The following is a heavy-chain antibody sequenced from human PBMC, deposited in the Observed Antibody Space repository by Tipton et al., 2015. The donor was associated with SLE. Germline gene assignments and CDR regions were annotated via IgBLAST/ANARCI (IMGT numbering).Heavy chain of an antibody. V-gene: IGHV3-30*04. Sequence: SLRLFCAASGFTFSSYAMHWVRQAPGKGLEWVAVISYDGSNKYYADSVKGRFTISRDNSKNTLYLQMNSLRGEDTAVYFCARDPYGSGSGYYGMDVWGQGTTVTVSS. D-gene: IGHD3-10*01. CDR2: ISYDGSNK. CDR1: GFTFSSYA. CDR3: ARDPYGSGSGYYGMDV. J-gene: IGHJ6*02.